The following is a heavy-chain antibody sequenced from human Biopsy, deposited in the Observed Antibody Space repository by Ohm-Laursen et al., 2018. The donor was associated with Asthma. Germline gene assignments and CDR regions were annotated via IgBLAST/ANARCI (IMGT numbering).Heavy chain of an antibody. D-gene: IGHD3-3*01. J-gene: IGHJ4*02. V-gene: IGHV3-21*01. CDR2: ITSSSSYI. CDR1: GFTFSGYT. Sequence: SLRLSCAASGFTFSGYTMNWVRQAPGKGLEWVSSITSSSSYIFYADSVKGRFTISRDNPRNSLYLQMNSLRAEDTAVYYCASRGDDFWSGYYMDYWGQGTLVTVSS. CDR3: ASRGDDFWSGYYMDY.